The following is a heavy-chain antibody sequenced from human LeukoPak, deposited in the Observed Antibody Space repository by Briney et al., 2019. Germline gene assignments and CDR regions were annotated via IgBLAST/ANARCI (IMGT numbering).Heavy chain of an antibody. D-gene: IGHD3-10*01. V-gene: IGHV1-18*01. CDR3: ARDLCGSGSCVYY. CDR2: ISAYNGNT. Sequence: GASVKVSCKASGYTFTSYGNSWVRQGPGQGLEWKGWISAYNGNTNYAQKLQGKVTMTTDTSTSTAYMKLRSLRSDDTAVYYCARDLCGSGSCVYYWGQGTLVTVSS. J-gene: IGHJ4*02. CDR1: GYTFTSYG.